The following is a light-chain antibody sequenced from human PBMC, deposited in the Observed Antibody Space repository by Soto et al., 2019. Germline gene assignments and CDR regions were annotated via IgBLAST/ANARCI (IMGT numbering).Light chain of an antibody. Sequence: EIVMTQSPATLSVSPGERGTLSCRASQSVSSNLAWYQQKPDQAPRLLIYGASTRATGIPARFSGSGSGTEFTLTISSLQSEDFAVYYCQQYNNWPLTFGGGTKVDIK. V-gene: IGKV3-15*01. CDR2: GAS. CDR3: QQYNNWPLT. J-gene: IGKJ4*01. CDR1: QSVSSN.